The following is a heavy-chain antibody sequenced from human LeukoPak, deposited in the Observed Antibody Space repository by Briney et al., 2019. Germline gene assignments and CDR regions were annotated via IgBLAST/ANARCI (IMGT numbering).Heavy chain of an antibody. D-gene: IGHD3-10*01. CDR2: ISGSGGST. Sequence: PGGTLRLSCAASGFTFSSYGMSWVRQAPGKGLEWVPAISGSGGSTYYADSVKGRFTISRDNSKNTLYLQMNSLRAEDTAVYYCAKAGPGLMDWFGGQTWGQGTLVTVSS. J-gene: IGHJ5*02. V-gene: IGHV3-23*01. CDR1: GFTFSSYG. CDR3: AKAGPGLMDWFGGQT.